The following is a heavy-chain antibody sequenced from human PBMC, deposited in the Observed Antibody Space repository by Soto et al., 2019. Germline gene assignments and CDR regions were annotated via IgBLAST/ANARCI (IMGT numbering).Heavy chain of an antibody. Sequence: ASVKVSCKASGYTFTSYAMHWVRQAPGQRLEWMGWINAGNGNTKYSQKFQGRVTITRDTSASTAYVELSSLRSEDTAVYYCARDLGSSWYPEYFQHWGQGTLVTVSS. CDR2: INAGNGNT. V-gene: IGHV1-3*01. D-gene: IGHD6-13*01. CDR1: GYTFTSYA. J-gene: IGHJ1*01. CDR3: ARDLGSSWYPEYFQH.